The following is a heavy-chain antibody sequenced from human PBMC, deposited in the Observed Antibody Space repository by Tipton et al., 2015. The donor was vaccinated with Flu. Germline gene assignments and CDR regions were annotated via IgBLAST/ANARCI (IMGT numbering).Heavy chain of an antibody. D-gene: IGHD3-3*01. Sequence: LSCAVSGDSISSGGYSWSWIRQPPGKGLEWIGYIYHSGSTYYNPSLKSRVTISVDRSKNQFSLKLSSVTAADTAVYYCARALWIEGYFDYWGQGTLVTVSS. J-gene: IGHJ4*02. CDR2: IYHSGST. CDR3: ARALWIEGYFDY. CDR1: GDSISSGGYS. V-gene: IGHV4-30-2*01.